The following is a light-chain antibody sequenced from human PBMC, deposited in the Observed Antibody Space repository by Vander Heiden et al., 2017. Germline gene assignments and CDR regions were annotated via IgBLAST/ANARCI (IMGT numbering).Light chain of an antibody. CDR1: QSVKTG. V-gene: IGKV3-11*01. CDR2: DAS. CDR3: QQRSNWPPT. J-gene: IGKJ2*01. Sequence: ETVLTQSPATLSLSPGEGATLSCRASQSVKTGLAWYQHKAGQSPRLLIYDASKRAADISARFSGSGSGTDFTLTISSLEPEDSAVYYCQQRSNWPPTFGQGTKVEIK.